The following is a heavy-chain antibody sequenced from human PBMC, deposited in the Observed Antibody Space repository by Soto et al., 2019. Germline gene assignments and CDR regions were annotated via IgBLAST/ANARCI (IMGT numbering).Heavy chain of an antibody. CDR2: ISWNSGSI. V-gene: IGHV3-9*01. CDR1: GFTFDDYA. CDR3: AKGGRLLGAGGGY. J-gene: IGHJ4*02. D-gene: IGHD3-10*01. Sequence: EVQLVESGGGLVQPGRSLRLSCAASGFTFDDYAMHWVRQAPGKGLEWVSGISWNSGSIGYADSVKGRFTLSRDNAKNTLYLQMISLRDEDTALYSCAKGGRLLGAGGGYWGQGTLVTVSS.